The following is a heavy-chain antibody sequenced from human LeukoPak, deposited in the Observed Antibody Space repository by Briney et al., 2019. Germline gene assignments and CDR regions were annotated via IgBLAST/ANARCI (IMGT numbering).Heavy chain of an antibody. CDR1: GYTFTGYY. CDR3: AGDYTAMVKRFDP. J-gene: IGHJ5*02. D-gene: IGHD5-18*01. V-gene: IGHV1-2*02. Sequence: ASVKVSCKASGYTFTGYYMHWVRQAPGQGLEWMGWINPNSGGTNYAQKFQGRVTMTRDTSISTAYMELSRLRSDDTAVYYCAGDYTAMVKRFDPWGQGTLVTVPS. CDR2: INPNSGGT.